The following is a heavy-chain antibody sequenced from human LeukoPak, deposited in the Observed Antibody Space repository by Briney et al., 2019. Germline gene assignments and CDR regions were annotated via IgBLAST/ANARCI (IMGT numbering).Heavy chain of an antibody. V-gene: IGHV3-21*01. Sequence: GGSLRLSCAASGFTFSSYSMNWVRQAPGKGLEWVSCISTSSRNIFQADSVKGRFTISRDNAKNSLYLQMNSLRAEDTAFYYCAKLLRDVTIYDFWGHGALVTVSS. CDR1: GFTFSSYS. CDR2: ISTSSRNI. J-gene: IGHJ4*01. CDR3: AKLLRDVTIYDF. D-gene: IGHD5-24*01.